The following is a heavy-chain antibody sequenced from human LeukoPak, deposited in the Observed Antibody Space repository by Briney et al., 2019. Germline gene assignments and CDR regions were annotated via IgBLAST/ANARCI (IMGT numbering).Heavy chain of an antibody. D-gene: IGHD3-22*01. J-gene: IGHJ4*02. CDR1: GFTFSSYA. CDR2: ISYDGSNK. Sequence: PGRSLRLSCAASGFTFSSYAMHWVRQAPGKGLEWVAVISYDGSNKYYADSVKGRFTISRDNSKNTLYLQMNSLRAEDTAVYYCARVPRGGSSGYTYYFDYWGQGTLVTVSS. V-gene: IGHV3-30*04. CDR3: ARVPRGGSSGYTYYFDY.